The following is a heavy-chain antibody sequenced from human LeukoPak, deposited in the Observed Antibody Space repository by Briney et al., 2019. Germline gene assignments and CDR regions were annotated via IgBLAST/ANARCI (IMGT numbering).Heavy chain of an antibody. V-gene: IGHV3-7*05. J-gene: IGHJ4*02. D-gene: IGHD1-26*01. CDR2: IKQDGSEK. CDR1: GIPFSSYW. Sequence: GGSLRLSCAASGIPFSSYWMSWVRQGPGKGLEWVANIKQDGSEKYYVGSVKGRFTISRDNAKNSLYLQMNSLRADDTAVYYCATGLVGATRWGQGTLVTVSS. CDR3: ATGLVGATR.